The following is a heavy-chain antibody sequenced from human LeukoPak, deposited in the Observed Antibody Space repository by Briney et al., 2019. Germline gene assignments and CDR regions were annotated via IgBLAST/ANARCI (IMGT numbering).Heavy chain of an antibody. J-gene: IGHJ4*02. V-gene: IGHV4-4*07. D-gene: IGHD6-13*01. Sequence: SETLSLTCTVSGGSISSYYWSWIRQPAGKGLEWIGRIYTSVSTNYNPSLKSRVTISVDKSKNQFSLKLSSVTAADTAVYYCARVLSSWQFDYWGQGTLVTVSS. CDR3: ARVLSSWQFDY. CDR2: IYTSVST. CDR1: GGSISSYY.